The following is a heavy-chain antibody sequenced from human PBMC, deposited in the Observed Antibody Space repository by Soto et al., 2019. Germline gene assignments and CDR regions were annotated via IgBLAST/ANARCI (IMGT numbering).Heavy chain of an antibody. J-gene: IGHJ3*02. V-gene: IGHV3-74*01. CDR2: INSDGSST. D-gene: IGHD6-19*01. CDR3: ASISGWDAFDI. Sequence: GGSLRLSCAASGFTFSSYGMHWVRQAPGKGLVWVSRINSDGSSTSYADSVKGRFTISRDNAKNTLYLQMNSLRAEDTAVYYCASISGWDAFDIWGQGTMVTVSS. CDR1: GFTFSSYG.